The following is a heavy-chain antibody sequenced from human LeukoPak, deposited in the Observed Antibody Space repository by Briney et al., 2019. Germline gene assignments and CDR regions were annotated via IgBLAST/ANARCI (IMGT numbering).Heavy chain of an antibody. CDR2: INHSGST. J-gene: IGHJ6*02. CDR1: GGSFSGYY. CDR3: ARGGYCSSTSCYHYYYYGMDV. Sequence: PSETLSLTCAVYGGSFSGYYWRWIRQPPGKGLEWIGEINHSGSTNYNPSLKSRVTISVDTSKNQFSLKLSSVTAADTAVYYCARGGYCSSTSCYHYYYYGMDVWGQGTTVTVSS. V-gene: IGHV4-34*01. D-gene: IGHD2-2*01.